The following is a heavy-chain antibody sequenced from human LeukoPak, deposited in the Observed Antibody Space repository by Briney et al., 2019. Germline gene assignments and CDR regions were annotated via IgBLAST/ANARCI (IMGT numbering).Heavy chain of an antibody. D-gene: IGHD2-15*01. V-gene: IGHV3-15*01. Sequence: GGSLRLSCAASGFTFSNAWMSWVRQAPGKGLEWVGRIKSKTDGGTTDYAAPVKGRFTISRDDSKNTLYLRMNSLKTEDTAVYYCTTGDIVVVVAAADAFDIWGQGTMVTVSS. CDR2: IKSKTDGGTT. CDR3: TTGDIVVVVAAADAFDI. J-gene: IGHJ3*02. CDR1: GFTFSNAW.